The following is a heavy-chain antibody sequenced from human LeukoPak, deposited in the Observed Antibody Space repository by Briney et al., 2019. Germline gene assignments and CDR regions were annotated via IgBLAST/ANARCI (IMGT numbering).Heavy chain of an antibody. D-gene: IGHD1-1*01. V-gene: IGHV4-59*01. CDR2: IYYSGST. J-gene: IGHJ6*03. CDR3: AREIGTVTYVFCYYYMDV. Sequence: SETLSLTCTVSGVSISSYYWRWIRQPPGKGLEWIGYIYYSGSTNYNPSLKSRVTISVDTSKNQFSLKLSSVTAADTAVYHCAREIGTVTYVFCYYYMDVWGKGTTVTVSS. CDR1: GVSISSYY.